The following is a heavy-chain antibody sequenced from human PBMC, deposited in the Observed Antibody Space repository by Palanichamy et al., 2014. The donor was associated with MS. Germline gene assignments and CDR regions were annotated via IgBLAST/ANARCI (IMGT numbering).Heavy chain of an antibody. CDR3: ARDRSGSFDY. CDR2: INSDGSST. V-gene: IGHV3-74*01. CDR1: GFTFSSHW. D-gene: IGHD1-26*01. J-gene: IGHJ4*02. Sequence: EVQLVESGGGLVQPGGSLRPSCAASGFTFSSHWMHWVRQAPGKGLVWVSRINSDGSSTNYADSVKGRFTIPRDNAKNTLYLQMNSLRAEDAAVYYCARDRSGSFDYWGQGTLVTVSS.